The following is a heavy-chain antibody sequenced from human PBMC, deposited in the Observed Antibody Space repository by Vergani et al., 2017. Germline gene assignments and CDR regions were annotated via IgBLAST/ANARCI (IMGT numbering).Heavy chain of an antibody. CDR1: GYTFTSYG. Sequence: QVQLVQSGAEVKKPGASVKVSCKASGYTFTSYGMHWVRQAPGKGLEWVAFIRYDGSNKYYADSVKGRFTISRDNSKNTLYLQMNSLRAEDTAVYYCAKDGGSWRAFDYWGQGTLVTVSS. V-gene: IGHV3-30*02. CDR3: AKDGGSWRAFDY. J-gene: IGHJ4*02. D-gene: IGHD6-13*01. CDR2: IRYDGSNK.